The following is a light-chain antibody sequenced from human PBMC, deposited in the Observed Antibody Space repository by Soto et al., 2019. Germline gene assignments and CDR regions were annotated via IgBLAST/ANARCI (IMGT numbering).Light chain of an antibody. Sequence: DIQMTQSPSTLSASVGDRVTITCRASQSISSWLAWYQQQPGKAPKLLIYDASSLESGVPSRFSGSGSGTEFTLTISSLQPDDFATYYCQQYNSYWTSGQGTKEEIK. CDR2: DAS. CDR3: QQYNSYWT. CDR1: QSISSW. V-gene: IGKV1-5*01. J-gene: IGKJ1*01.